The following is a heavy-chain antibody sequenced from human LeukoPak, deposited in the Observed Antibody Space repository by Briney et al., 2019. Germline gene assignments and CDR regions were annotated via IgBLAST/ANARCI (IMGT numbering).Heavy chain of an antibody. CDR3: ARVTTEEQWLVLRTTPPDY. D-gene: IGHD6-19*01. J-gene: IGHJ4*02. CDR2: INHSGST. V-gene: IGHV4-34*01. CDR1: GGSFSGYY. Sequence: SETLSLTCAVYGGSFSGYYWSWIRQPPGKGLEWIGEINHSGSTNYNPSLKSRVTISVDTSKNQFSLKLSSVTAADTAVYYCARVTTEEQWLVLRTTPPDYWGQGTLVTVSS.